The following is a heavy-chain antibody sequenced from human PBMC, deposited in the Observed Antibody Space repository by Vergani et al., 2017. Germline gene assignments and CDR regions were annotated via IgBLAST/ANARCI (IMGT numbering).Heavy chain of an antibody. CDR2: VRNKEDGGTP. CDR3: TTGFPGSSWSTY. J-gene: IGHJ4*01. D-gene: IGHD6-13*01. Sequence: EVQLVESGGGLVQPGGSLRLSCAASGFTFDDYAMHWVRQAPGKGLEWVGFVRNKEDGGTPEHAASVKGRFTISRDDSKAIAYLQMNSLKTEDTAVYYCTTGFPGSSWSTYWGQGTLVTVSS. V-gene: IGHV3-49*04. CDR1: GFTFDDYA.